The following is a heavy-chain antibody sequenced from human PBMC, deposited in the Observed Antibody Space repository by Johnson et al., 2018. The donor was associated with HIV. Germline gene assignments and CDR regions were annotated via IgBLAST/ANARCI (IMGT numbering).Heavy chain of an antibody. CDR3: AKNSAAFDM. V-gene: IGHV3-30*04. J-gene: IGHJ3*02. CDR2: ISYDGSNK. Sequence: QMLLVESGGGLVQPGGSLRLSCAASGFTFSSYAMHWVRQAPGKGLEWVAVISYDGSNKYYADSVKGRFTISRDNSKNTLYLQMNSLRAEDTAVYYCAKNSAAFDMWGQGTMVTVSS. CDR1: GFTFSSYA. D-gene: IGHD2/OR15-2a*01.